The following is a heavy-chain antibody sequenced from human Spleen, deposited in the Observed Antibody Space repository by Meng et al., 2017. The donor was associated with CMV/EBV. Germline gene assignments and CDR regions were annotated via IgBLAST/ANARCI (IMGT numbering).Heavy chain of an antibody. CDR3: AKDLPEQPLVFDI. CDR2: INARGSTI. J-gene: IGHJ3*02. Sequence: GESLKISCAASGFTFSSYDMNWVRQAPGKGLEWISYINARGSTIYYADSVKGRFTISRDNAKNSLYLQMNSLRAEDMAVYYCAKDLPEQPLVFDIWGLGTMVTVSS. CDR1: GFTFSSYD. D-gene: IGHD6-13*01. V-gene: IGHV3-48*03.